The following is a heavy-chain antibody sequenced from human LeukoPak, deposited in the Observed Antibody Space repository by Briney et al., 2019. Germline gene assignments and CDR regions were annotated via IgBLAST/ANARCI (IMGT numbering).Heavy chain of an antibody. CDR2: ININGSTT. D-gene: IGHD3-22*01. V-gene: IGHV3-74*03. Sequence: GGSLRLSCTASGFTFSTYWMHWVRQAPGKGLVWVSRININGSTTTYPDSVKGRSTISRDHAKNTLYLQMKSLRAEDTAVYYCATPFRDSSGSYYNDWFDPWGQGTLVTVSS. J-gene: IGHJ5*02. CDR1: GFTFSTYW. CDR3: ATPFRDSSGSYYNDWFDP.